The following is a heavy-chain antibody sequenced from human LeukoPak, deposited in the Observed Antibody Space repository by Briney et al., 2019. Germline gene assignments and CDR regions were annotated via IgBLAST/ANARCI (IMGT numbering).Heavy chain of an antibody. Sequence: GGSLRLSCAASGFTFSSYGMHWVRQAPGKGPEWVAVISYDPSNKYYADSVKGRFTISRDNSRNTLYLQLNSLRDEDTAVYYCARGEPQGHSGYEYFDYWGQGTLVTVSS. CDR1: GFTFSSYG. V-gene: IGHV3-30*19. J-gene: IGHJ4*02. CDR3: ARGEPQGHSGYEYFDY. CDR2: ISYDPSNK. D-gene: IGHD5-12*01.